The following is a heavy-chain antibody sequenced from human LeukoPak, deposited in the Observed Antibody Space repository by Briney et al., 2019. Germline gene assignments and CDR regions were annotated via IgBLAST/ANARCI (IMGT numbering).Heavy chain of an antibody. Sequence: SETLSLTCTVSGGSISSYYWSWIRQPPGKGLEWIGYIYYSGSTNYNPTLKSRVTISVDTSKNQFSLKLSSVTAADTAVYYCARVGGTNYYYYGMDVWGQGTTVTVSS. J-gene: IGHJ6*02. D-gene: IGHD1-1*01. CDR2: IYYSGST. CDR1: GGSISSYY. CDR3: ARVGGTNYYYYGMDV. V-gene: IGHV4-59*01.